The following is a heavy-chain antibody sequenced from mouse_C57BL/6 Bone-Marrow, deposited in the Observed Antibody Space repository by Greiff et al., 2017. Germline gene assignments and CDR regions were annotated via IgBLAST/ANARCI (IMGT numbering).Heavy chain of an antibody. D-gene: IGHD2-4*01. J-gene: IGHJ4*01. CDR2: IRNKANGYTT. Sequence: EVKVVESGGGLVQPGGSLSLSCAASGFTFTDYYMSWVRQPPGKALEWLGFIRNKANGYTTEYSASVKGRFTISRDNSQSILYLQMNALRAEDSATYYCARPMITHYYAMDYWGQGTSVTVSS. CDR3: ARPMITHYYAMDY. V-gene: IGHV7-3*01. CDR1: GFTFTDYY.